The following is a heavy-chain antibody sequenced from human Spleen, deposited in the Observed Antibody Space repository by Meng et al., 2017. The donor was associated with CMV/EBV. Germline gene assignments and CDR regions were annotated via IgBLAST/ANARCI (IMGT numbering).Heavy chain of an antibody. CDR3: AKGDSNLARYNCFDP. CDR1: GFTFGDYA. J-gene: IGHJ5*01. CDR2: IGGSGYSTHT. D-gene: IGHD4-11*01. V-gene: IGHV3-23*01. Sequence: GGSLRLSCTVSGFTFGDYAMSWVRQAPGKGLEWVSGIGGSGYSTHTYYADSVEGRFTISRDDSKNTLYLQMNSLRAEDTAVYYCAKGDSNLARYNCFDPWGQGTLVTVSS.